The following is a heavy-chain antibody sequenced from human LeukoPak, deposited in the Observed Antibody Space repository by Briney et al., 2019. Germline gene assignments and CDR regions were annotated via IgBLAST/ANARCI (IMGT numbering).Heavy chain of an antibody. CDR3: AREVMYSSGWNYYYYYMDV. D-gene: IGHD6-19*01. Sequence: SETLSLTCAVYGGSLSGYYWSWIRQPPGKGLEWIGEINHSGSTNYNPSLKSRVTISVDTSKNQFSLKLSSVTAADTAVYYCAREVMYSSGWNYYYYYMDVWGKGTTVTVSS. J-gene: IGHJ6*03. CDR1: GGSLSGYY. V-gene: IGHV4-34*01. CDR2: INHSGST.